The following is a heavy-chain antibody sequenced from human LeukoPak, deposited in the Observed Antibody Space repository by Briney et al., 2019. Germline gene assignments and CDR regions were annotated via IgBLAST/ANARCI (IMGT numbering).Heavy chain of an antibody. CDR1: GYSFTSYW. CDR2: IYPGDSDT. Sequence: GESLKISCKGSGYSFTSYWIGWVRHMPGKGLEWMGIIYPGDSDTRYSPSFQGQVTISADKSISTAYLQWSSLKASDTAMYYCARRAKSSGWYDAFDIWGQGTMVTVSS. CDR3: ARRAKSSGWYDAFDI. J-gene: IGHJ3*02. D-gene: IGHD6-19*01. V-gene: IGHV5-51*01.